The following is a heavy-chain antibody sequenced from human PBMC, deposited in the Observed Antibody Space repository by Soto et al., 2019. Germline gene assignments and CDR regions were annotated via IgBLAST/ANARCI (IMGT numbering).Heavy chain of an antibody. CDR3: ARSAYSGSYSYYYYYGMDV. Sequence: SVKVSCKASGGTFSSYAISWVRQAPGQGLEWMGGIIPIFGTANYAQKFQGRVTITADESTSTAYMELSSLRSEDTAVYYCARSAYSGSYSYYYYYGMDVWGQGTTVTVSS. J-gene: IGHJ6*02. D-gene: IGHD1-26*01. CDR2: IIPIFGTA. CDR1: GGTFSSYA. V-gene: IGHV1-69*13.